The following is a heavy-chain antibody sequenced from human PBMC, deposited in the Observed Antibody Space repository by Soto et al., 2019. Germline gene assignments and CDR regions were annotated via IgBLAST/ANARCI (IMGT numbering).Heavy chain of an antibody. Sequence: QVQLVESGGGVVQPGRSLRLSCAASGFTFSSYAMHWVRQAPGKGLEWVAVISYDGSNKYYADSVKGRFTISRDNSKNTLYLQMNSLRAEDTAVYYCAREILYNYYYYYGMDVW. CDR1: GFTFSSYA. CDR3: AREILYNYYYYYGMDV. J-gene: IGHJ6*01. D-gene: IGHD2-8*01. CDR2: ISYDGSNK. V-gene: IGHV3-30-3*01.